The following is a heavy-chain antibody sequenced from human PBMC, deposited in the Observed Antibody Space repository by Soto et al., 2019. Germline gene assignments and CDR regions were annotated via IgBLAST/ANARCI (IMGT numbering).Heavy chain of an antibody. D-gene: IGHD5-12*01. CDR1: GFTFSSYA. V-gene: IGHV3-30-3*01. CDR3: ARGRYSGYDSSNYYYYGMDV. J-gene: IGHJ6*02. CDR2: ISYDGSNK. Sequence: GGSLRLSCAASGFTFSSYAMHWVRQAPGKGLEWVAVISYDGSNKYYADSVKGRFTISRDNSKNTLYLQMNSLRAEDTAVYYCARGRYSGYDSSNYYYYGMDVWGQGTTVTVSS.